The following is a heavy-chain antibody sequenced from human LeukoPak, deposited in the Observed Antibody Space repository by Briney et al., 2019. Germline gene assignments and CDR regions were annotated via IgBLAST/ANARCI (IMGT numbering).Heavy chain of an antibody. V-gene: IGHV3-23*01. J-gene: IGHJ5*02. Sequence: GGSLRLSCATSGFSFSNAWMNWVRHIPGKGLEWVSGISGSSGSTYYADSVKGRLTISRDNSKNTLYLQINSLRAEDSAVYYCARRRGYTQFGPWGQGTLVTVSS. CDR2: ISGSSGST. CDR3: ARRRGYTQFGP. CDR1: GFSFSNAW. D-gene: IGHD6-13*01.